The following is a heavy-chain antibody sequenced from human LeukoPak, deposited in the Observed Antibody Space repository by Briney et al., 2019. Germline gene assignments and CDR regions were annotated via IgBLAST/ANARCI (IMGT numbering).Heavy chain of an antibody. Sequence: GGSLRLSCGASGFAFSSYWMTWLRQAPGKGLEFVANIEPAGSATYYADSVKGRFTISRDNTKNLLYLQMNSLTAEDSAVYHCGRFGYVSAVDPWGQGALVTVSS. CDR2: IEPAGSAT. J-gene: IGHJ5*02. CDR3: GRFGYVSAVDP. D-gene: IGHD2-15*01. CDR1: GFAFSSYW. V-gene: IGHV3-7*01.